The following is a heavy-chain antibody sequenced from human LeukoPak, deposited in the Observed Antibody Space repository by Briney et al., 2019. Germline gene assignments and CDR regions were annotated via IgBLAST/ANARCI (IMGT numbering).Heavy chain of an antibody. Sequence: GGSLRLSCAASGFTFSSYSMNWVRQAPGKGLEWVSSISSSSSYIYYADSVKGRFTISRDNAKNSLYLQMNSLRAEDTAVYYCAVQRTLWQQVLDHWGQGTLVTVSS. CDR1: GFTFSSYS. D-gene: IGHD6-13*01. CDR3: AVQRTLWQQVLDH. V-gene: IGHV3-21*04. J-gene: IGHJ4*02. CDR2: ISSSSSYI.